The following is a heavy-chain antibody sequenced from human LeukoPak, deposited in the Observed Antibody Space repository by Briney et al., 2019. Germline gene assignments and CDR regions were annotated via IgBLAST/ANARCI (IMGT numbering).Heavy chain of an antibody. CDR2: ISWSGDRM. Sequence: GGSLRLSCAASGFTFEDKVMHWVRQAPGKGLEWVSSISWSGDRMVYADAVKGRFTISRDNAKNSLFLQMNSLRVEDTALYYCAKDLGGSATTVWGQGTLVTVSS. CDR1: GFTFEDKV. V-gene: IGHV3-9*01. D-gene: IGHD2-2*01. CDR3: AKDLGGSATTV. J-gene: IGHJ4*02.